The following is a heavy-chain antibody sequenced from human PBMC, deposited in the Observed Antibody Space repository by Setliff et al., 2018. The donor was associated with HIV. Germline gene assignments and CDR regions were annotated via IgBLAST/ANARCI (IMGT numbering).Heavy chain of an antibody. CDR3: ARGGYSSKWYSWFDP. D-gene: IGHD2-2*01. V-gene: IGHV4-31*03. Sequence: PSETLSLTCTVSGGSISSGGYYWSWIRQHPGKGLEWIGYIYYSGSTYYNPSLKSRVTISVDTSKNQFSLKLSSVTAADTAVYYCARGGYSSKWYSWFDPWGQGTLVTVSS. CDR2: IYYSGST. J-gene: IGHJ5*01. CDR1: GGSISSGGYY.